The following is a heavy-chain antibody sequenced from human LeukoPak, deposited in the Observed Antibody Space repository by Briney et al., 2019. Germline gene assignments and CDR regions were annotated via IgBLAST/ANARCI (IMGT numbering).Heavy chain of an antibody. CDR3: ARDSYTGSHFEDTFDI. J-gene: IGHJ3*02. Sequence: PETLSLTCTVSGGSISNYYWSWIRQPPGKGLEWIGHISYSGNTNYNSSLRSLVTISVDTSNNQFSLRLSSVTAADTAVYYCARDSYTGSHFEDTFDIWGQGTMVTVSS. CDR1: GGSISNYY. V-gene: IGHV4-59*01. D-gene: IGHD1-26*01. CDR2: ISYSGNT.